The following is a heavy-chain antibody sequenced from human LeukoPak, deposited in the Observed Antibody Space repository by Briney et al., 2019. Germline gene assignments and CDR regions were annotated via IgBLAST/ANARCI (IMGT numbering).Heavy chain of an antibody. Sequence: PSETLSLTCAVSRYSIGSGHYWGWIRQPPGKGLEWIGSLYHSGSTYYNPSLESRVTISVDKSKNQFSLRLTSVTAADTAIYYCARTVTVTPNDAFDIWGQGTMVTVSS. J-gene: IGHJ3*02. D-gene: IGHD4-17*01. CDR3: ARTVTVTPNDAFDI. V-gene: IGHV4-38-2*01. CDR1: RYSIGSGHY. CDR2: LYHSGST.